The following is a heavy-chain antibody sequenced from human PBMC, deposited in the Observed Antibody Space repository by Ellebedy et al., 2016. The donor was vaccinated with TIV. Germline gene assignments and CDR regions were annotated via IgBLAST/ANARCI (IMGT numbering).Heavy chain of an antibody. V-gene: IGHV3-74*01. CDR3: ARFYHHDSSGLRALDI. CDR1: GFTFSTYW. Sequence: GESLKISCAASGFTFSTYWMHWVRQAPGKGPLWVSRIKSDGSSISYADAVKGRFTISRDNAKNTLYLQMNSLRAEDTAVYYCARFYHHDSSGLRALDIWGQGTRVTVSS. CDR2: IKSDGSSI. D-gene: IGHD6-19*01. J-gene: IGHJ3*02.